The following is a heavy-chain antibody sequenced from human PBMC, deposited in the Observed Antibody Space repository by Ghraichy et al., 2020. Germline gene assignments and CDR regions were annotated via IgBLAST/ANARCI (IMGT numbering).Heavy chain of an antibody. D-gene: IGHD2-2*01. V-gene: IGHV3-72*01. CDR3: ARVISTSLDV. Sequence: GESLNISCAASGFTFSDHYMDWVRQAPGKGLEWVGRIRNKANTYTTDYAASVQGRFTISRDDSKNSLYLQMNSLKTEDTAVYYCARVISTSLDVWGQGATVTVSS. CDR2: IRNKANTYTT. J-gene: IGHJ6*02. CDR1: GFTFSDHY.